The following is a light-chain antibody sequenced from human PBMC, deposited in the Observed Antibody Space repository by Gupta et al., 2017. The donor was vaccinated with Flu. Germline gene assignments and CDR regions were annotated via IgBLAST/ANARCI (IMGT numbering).Light chain of an antibody. CDR2: LEGSGGY. CDR3: ETRGV. Sequence: QPVLTQSSSASASLGSSVTLTCTLSSGHSSYIIAWHQQQPGKAPRYLMKLEGSGGYNKGSGVPDRFSGSSSGADRYLTISNLQSEDEADYYCETRGVFGGGTKLTVL. J-gene: IGLJ3*02. V-gene: IGLV4-60*03. CDR1: SGHSSYI.